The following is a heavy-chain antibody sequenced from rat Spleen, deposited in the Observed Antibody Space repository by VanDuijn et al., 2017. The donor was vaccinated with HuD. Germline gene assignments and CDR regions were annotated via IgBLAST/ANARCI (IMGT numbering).Heavy chain of an antibody. CDR1: AYSITSSYR. Sequence: EVQLQESGPGLVKPSQSLSLTCSVTAYSITSSYRWNWIRNFPGNKLEWMGHLNSAGSTYYNPPLKSRISIARDTSKNQFFLQVNSVTTEDTATYYCAREAGLPFHYFDYWGQGVMVTVSS. CDR3: AREAGLPFHYFDY. V-gene: IGHV3-3*01. J-gene: IGHJ2*01. D-gene: IGHD1-4*01. CDR2: LNSAGST.